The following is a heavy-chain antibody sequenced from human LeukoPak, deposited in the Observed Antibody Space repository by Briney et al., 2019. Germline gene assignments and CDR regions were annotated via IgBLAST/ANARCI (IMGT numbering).Heavy chain of an antibody. CDR2: IYYSGST. J-gene: IGHJ6*04. D-gene: IGHD3-10*01. CDR1: GGSISSYY. Sequence: SETLSLTCTVSGGSISSYYWSWIRQPPGKGLEWIGYIYYSGSTHYNPSLKSRVTISVDTSKNQFSLKLSSVTAADTAVYYCARRKFGELFSMDVWGKGTTVTISS. CDR3: ARRKFGELFSMDV. V-gene: IGHV4-59*12.